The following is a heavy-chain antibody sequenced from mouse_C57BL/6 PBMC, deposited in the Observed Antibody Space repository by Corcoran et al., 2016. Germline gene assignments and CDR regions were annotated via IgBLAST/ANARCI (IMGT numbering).Heavy chain of an antibody. D-gene: IGHD2-1*01. Sequence: EVQLQQSGPELVKPGASVMMSCKASGYNFTDYYLTWVKQSHGESLEWIGDINPNNGGTSYNQKFKGKATLTVDKSSSTAYMELRSLTSEDSAVYYCARGIYYGNYEYSMDYWGQGTSVTVSS. CDR2: INPNNGGT. CDR1: GYNFTDYY. V-gene: IGHV1-26*01. CDR3: ARGIYYGNYEYSMDY. J-gene: IGHJ4*01.